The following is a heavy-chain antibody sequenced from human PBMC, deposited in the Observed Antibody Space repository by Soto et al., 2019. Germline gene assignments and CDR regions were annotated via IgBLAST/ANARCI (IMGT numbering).Heavy chain of an antibody. J-gene: IGHJ5*02. CDR2: ISHTGST. V-gene: IGHV4-30-2*01. CDR1: GGSITSGNSYS. D-gene: IGHD3-10*01. CDR3: ARAVAPYFGTWFDP. Sequence: SETLSLTCAASGGSITSGNSYSWSWIRQPPGKGLEWIGSISHTGSTSYNPSLKSRLTISVDKSKNQFSLRLSSVTAADMAVYYCARAVAPYFGTWFDPRGQGILVTVSS.